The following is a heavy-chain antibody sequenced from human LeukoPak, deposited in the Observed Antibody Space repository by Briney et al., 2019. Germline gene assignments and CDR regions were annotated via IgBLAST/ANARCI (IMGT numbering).Heavy chain of an antibody. CDR2: ISHYNGNT. CDR3: ARGGPFFSSSSSKEYYFDY. CDR1: GYVFINYG. V-gene: IGHV1-18*01. D-gene: IGHD6-6*01. J-gene: IGHJ4*02. Sequence: ASVKVSXKDSGYVFINYGITWVRQADGQGLEWKGWISHYNGNTEYKIMGRETMTTDTSTSTAYMELRSLRSDDTAVYYCARGGPFFSSSSSKEYYFDYWGQGTLVTVSS.